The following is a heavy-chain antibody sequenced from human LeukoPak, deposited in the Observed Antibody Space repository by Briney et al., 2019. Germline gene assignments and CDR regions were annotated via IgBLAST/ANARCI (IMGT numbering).Heavy chain of an antibody. CDR3: ANAASYSVDY. J-gene: IGHJ4*02. CDR1: GGSISTYY. D-gene: IGHD1-26*01. V-gene: IGHV4-59*08. Sequence: PSETLSLTCTVSGGSISTYYWSWIRQPPGKGLEWIGYIYHSGSTNQNPSLKSRVTISVDTSENQFSLKLTSVTAADTAVYYCANAASYSVDYWGQGTLVTVSS. CDR2: IYHSGST.